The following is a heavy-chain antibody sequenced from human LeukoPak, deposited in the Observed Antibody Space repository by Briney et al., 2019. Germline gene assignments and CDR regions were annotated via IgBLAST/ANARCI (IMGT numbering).Heavy chain of an antibody. Sequence: GRSLRLSCAASGFTFSSYGMHWVRQAPGKGLEWVGRIKSKTDGGTTDYAAPVKGRFTISRDDSKNTLYLQMNSLKTEDTAVYYCTTDWSDYYDSSGYSDYWGQGTLVTVSS. J-gene: IGHJ4*02. CDR3: TTDWSDYYDSSGYSDY. CDR2: IKSKTDGGTT. D-gene: IGHD3-22*01. V-gene: IGHV3-15*01. CDR1: GFTFSSYG.